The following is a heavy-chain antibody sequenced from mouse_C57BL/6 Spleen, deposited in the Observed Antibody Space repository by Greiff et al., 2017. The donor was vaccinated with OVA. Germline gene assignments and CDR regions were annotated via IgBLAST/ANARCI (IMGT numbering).Heavy chain of an antibody. Sequence: EVQLQHSVAELVRPGASVKLSCTASGFNIKNTYMHWVKQRPEQGLEWIGRIDPANGNTKYAPKFQGKATITADTSSNTAYLQLSSLTSEDTAIYYCAFFTTVVAEDAMDYWGQGTSVTVSS. CDR1: GFNIKNTY. V-gene: IGHV14-3*01. D-gene: IGHD1-1*01. CDR3: AFFTTVVAEDAMDY. CDR2: IDPANGNT. J-gene: IGHJ4*01.